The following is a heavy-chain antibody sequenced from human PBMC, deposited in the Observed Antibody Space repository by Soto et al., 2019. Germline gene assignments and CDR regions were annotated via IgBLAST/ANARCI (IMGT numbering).Heavy chain of an antibody. J-gene: IGHJ3*02. CDR3: ARIVYSSGRPDAFDI. V-gene: IGHV5-10-1*01. CDR1: GYSFTSYW. D-gene: IGHD6-19*01. CDR2: IDPSDSYT. Sequence: GESLKISCKGSGYSFTSYWISWVRQMPGKGLEWMGRIDPSDSYTNYSQSFQGHVTISADKSISTAYLQWSSLKASDTAMYYCARIVYSSGRPDAFDIWGQGTMVTVSS.